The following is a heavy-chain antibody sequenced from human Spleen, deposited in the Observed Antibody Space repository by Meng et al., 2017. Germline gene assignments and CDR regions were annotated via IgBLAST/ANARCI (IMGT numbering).Heavy chain of an antibody. J-gene: IGHJ4*02. Sequence: SETLSLTCPVSGGSISSGGYYWSWIRQHPGKGLEWIGYIYYSGSTYYNPSLKSRVTISVDTSKNQFSLKLTSVTAADTAVYYCARSSDCVPDYWGQGTLVTVSS. V-gene: IGHV4-31*03. CDR2: IYYSGST. CDR1: GGSISSGGYY. CDR3: ARSSDCVPDY. D-gene: IGHD6-19*01.